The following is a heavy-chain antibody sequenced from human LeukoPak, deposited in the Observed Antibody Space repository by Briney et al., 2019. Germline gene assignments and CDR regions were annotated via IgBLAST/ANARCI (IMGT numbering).Heavy chain of an antibody. Sequence: PSETLSLTCAVYGGSFSGYYWSWIRQPPGKGLEWIGEINHSGSTNYNPSLKSRVTISVDTSKNQFSLKLSSVTAADTAVYYCARTRPRGDRYFDYWGQGTLVTVSS. CDR1: GGSFSGYY. V-gene: IGHV4-34*01. CDR3: ARTRPRGDRYFDY. J-gene: IGHJ4*02. D-gene: IGHD3-22*01. CDR2: INHSGST.